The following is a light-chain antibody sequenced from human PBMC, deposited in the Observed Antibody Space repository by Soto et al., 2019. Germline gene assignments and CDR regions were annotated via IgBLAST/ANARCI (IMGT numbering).Light chain of an antibody. Sequence: EIVLTQSPATLSLSPGERATLSCRASQSIGLAIALYQHNPDQAPRLLIFVASQRATGIPARFRGSGSGTDFTLSISSLEPEEFSVDYCQQRTDRPPWTFGQGTKVESK. CDR1: QSIGLA. J-gene: IGKJ1*01. CDR3: QQRTDRPPWT. V-gene: IGKV3-11*01. CDR2: VAS.